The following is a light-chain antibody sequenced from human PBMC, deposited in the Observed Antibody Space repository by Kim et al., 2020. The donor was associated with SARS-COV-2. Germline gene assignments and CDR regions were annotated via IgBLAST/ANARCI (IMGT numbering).Light chain of an antibody. CDR1: DSDIGTNY. V-gene: IGLV1-47*01. CDR2: RNN. Sequence: TPGQRVTISCSGSDSDIGTNYVYWYQHPPATAHKLLIYRNNQRPSGVPDRFSGSKSGTSASLAISGLRSEDEADYYCSTWDDSRWEFGGGTQLTVL. CDR3: STWDDSRWE. J-gene: IGLJ3*02.